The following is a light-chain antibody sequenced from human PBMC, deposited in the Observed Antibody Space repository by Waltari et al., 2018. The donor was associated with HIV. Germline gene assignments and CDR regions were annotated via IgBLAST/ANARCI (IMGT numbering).Light chain of an antibody. CDR3: QQSYSTLLFT. J-gene: IGKJ3*01. V-gene: IGKV1-39*01. CDR2: AAS. Sequence: IQLTKSPSSLSASVGARVTITCRASQSISSYLNWYQQKPGKAPKLLIYAASSLQSGVPSRFSGSGSGTDFTLTISSLQPEDFATYYCQQSYSTLLFTFGPGTKVDIK. CDR1: QSISSY.